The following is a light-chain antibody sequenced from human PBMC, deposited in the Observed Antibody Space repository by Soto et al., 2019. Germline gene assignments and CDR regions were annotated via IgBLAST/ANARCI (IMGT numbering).Light chain of an antibody. Sequence: QSVLTQPPSVSGAPGHRVTISCTGNSSNLGADYDVHWYQQPPGTAPRLLIYGNANRPSGVPDRFSGSKSGTSASLAITGLQAEDEADYYCQSYDRSLSGVVFGGGTKLTVL. J-gene: IGLJ2*01. CDR3: QSYDRSLSGVV. CDR1: SSNLGADYD. CDR2: GNA. V-gene: IGLV1-40*01.